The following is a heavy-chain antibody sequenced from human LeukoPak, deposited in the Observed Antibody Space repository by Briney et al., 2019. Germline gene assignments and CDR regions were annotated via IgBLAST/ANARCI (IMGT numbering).Heavy chain of an antibody. CDR2: INHSGST. D-gene: IGHD3-3*01. CDR1: GGSFSGYY. CDR3: ARHSTFFGVVIIKGRVRGPFDY. Sequence: SETLSLTCAVYGGSFSGYYWSWIRQPPGKGLEWVGEINHSGSTNYNPSLKSRVTISVDTSKNQFSLKLSSVTAADTAVYYCARHSTFFGVVIIKGRVRGPFDYWGQGTLVTVSS. J-gene: IGHJ4*02. V-gene: IGHV4-34*01.